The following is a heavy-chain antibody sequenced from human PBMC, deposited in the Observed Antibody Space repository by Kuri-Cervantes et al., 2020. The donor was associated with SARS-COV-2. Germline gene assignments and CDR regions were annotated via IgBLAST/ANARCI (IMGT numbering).Heavy chain of an antibody. CDR3: ARGGQLWSNNWFDP. D-gene: IGHD5-18*01. Sequence: SETLSLTCTVPGGSTSSSSYYWGWIRQPPGKGLEWIGSIYYSGSTYYNPSLKSRVTISVDTSKNQFSLKLSSVTAADTAVYYCARGGQLWSNNWFDPWCQGTLVTVSS. CDR2: IYYSGST. CDR1: GGSTSSSSYY. J-gene: IGHJ5*02. V-gene: IGHV4-39*01.